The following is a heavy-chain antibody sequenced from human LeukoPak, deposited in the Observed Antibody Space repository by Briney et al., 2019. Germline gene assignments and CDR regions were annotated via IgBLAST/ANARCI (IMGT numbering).Heavy chain of an antibody. D-gene: IGHD3-22*01. Sequence: SETLSLTCAVYGGSLSDYYWSWIRQSPGQGLEWIAEISHDGGTNYNPSLKSRVTISVDRSEKQFSLKLTSVTAADTAVYYCARGEYYYDGGYWGQGTLVTVSS. CDR1: GGSLSDYY. CDR3: ARGEYYYDGGY. V-gene: IGHV4-34*01. J-gene: IGHJ4*02. CDR2: ISHDGGT.